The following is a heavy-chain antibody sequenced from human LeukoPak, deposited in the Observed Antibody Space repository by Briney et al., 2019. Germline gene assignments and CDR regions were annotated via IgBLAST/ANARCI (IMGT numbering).Heavy chain of an antibody. V-gene: IGHV3-48*01. D-gene: IGHD6-13*01. Sequence: GGSLRLSCAASGFTFISYSMNWVRQAPGKGLDGVSYISSSSSTIYYADSVKGRFTISRDNAKNPLYLQMNSLRAEDTAVYYCARGVGGSWYPLGAFGIWGQGTMVTVSS. CDR3: ARGVGGSWYPLGAFGI. CDR1: GFTFISYS. J-gene: IGHJ3*02. CDR2: ISSSSSTI.